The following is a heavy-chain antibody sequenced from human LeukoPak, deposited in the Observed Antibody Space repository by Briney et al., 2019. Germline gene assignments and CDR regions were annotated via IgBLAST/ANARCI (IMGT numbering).Heavy chain of an antibody. CDR3: ARDRPIDY. CDR1: GFTVSSNY. V-gene: IGHV3-66*01. CDR2: IYTSGTT. J-gene: IGHJ4*02. Sequence: GGSLRLSCAASGFTVSSNYMTWVRQAPGQGLEWVSSIYTSGTTYFADSVKGRFTISRDNSKNTLYLQMNSLRVDDTAVYYCARDRPIDYWGQGTLVTVSS.